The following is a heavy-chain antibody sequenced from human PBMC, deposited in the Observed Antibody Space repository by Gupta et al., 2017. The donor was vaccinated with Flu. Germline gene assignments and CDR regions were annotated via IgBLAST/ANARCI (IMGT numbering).Heavy chain of an antibody. V-gene: IGHV3-11*01. Sequence: QVQLVGAGGGLVKPGGALRLPCAASGFPFSGYYMSWIRQAPGKGLEWVSYIRSDFRNINYADSVKGRFIISRDNAKSSLYLQMNSLRDEDTAVYYCARDRHWSFYNYGMDVWGQGTTVTVSS. D-gene: IGHD1-26*01. CDR3: ARDRHWSFYNYGMDV. CDR1: GFPFSGYY. CDR2: IRSDFRNI. J-gene: IGHJ6*02.